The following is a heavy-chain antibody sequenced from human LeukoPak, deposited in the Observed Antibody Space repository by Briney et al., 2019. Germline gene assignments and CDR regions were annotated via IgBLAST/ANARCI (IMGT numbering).Heavy chain of an antibody. CDR1: GFTFSSYE. J-gene: IGHJ4*02. Sequence: GGSLRLSCAASGFTFSSYEMNWVRQAPGKGREWVSYISSSGSTIYYADSVKGRFTISRDNAKNTLYLQMNSLRAEETAVYYCARGWEGYFDYWGQGTLVTVSS. CDR2: ISSSGSTI. CDR3: ARGWEGYFDY. V-gene: IGHV3-48*03. D-gene: IGHD1-26*01.